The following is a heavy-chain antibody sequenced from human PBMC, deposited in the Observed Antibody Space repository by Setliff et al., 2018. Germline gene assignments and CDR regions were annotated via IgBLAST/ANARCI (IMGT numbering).Heavy chain of an antibody. V-gene: IGHV4-38-2*02. J-gene: IGHJ6*03. CDR1: GYSFSSGFS. CDR3: ARDNRARHYMDV. D-gene: IGHD3-10*01. Sequence: SETLSLTCAVSGYSFSSGFSWVWIRQSPGKGLEWIGRILFSGDTYYNPSLNSRVTISADTSKNQFSLNLSSVTAADTAVYYCARDNRARHYMDVWGKGTTVTVSS. CDR2: ILFSGDT.